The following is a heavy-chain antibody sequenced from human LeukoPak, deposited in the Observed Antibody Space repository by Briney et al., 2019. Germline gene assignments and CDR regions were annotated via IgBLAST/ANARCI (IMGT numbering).Heavy chain of an antibody. V-gene: IGHV3-7*01. J-gene: IGHJ4*02. CDR1: GFTFSSYG. D-gene: IGHD6-19*01. CDR3: ARLRIAVAGRNDY. CDR2: IKQDGSEK. Sequence: GGSLRLSCAASGFTFSSYGMHWVRQAPGKGLEWVAHIKQDGSEKYYVDSVKGRFTISRDNAKNSLYLQMNSLRAEDTAVYYCARLRIAVAGRNDYWGQGTRVTVSS.